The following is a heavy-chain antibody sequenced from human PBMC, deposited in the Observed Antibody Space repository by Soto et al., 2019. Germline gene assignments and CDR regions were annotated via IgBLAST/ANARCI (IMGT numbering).Heavy chain of an antibody. Sequence: GGSLRLSCAASGFTFSSYSMSWVRQAPGKGLEWVSGFRSSGDDGTTYYADSVKGRFTISRDNSKNTLFLQMDNLRAEDTAIYYCAKKVDSGPGSQYFDYWGQGTLVTVSS. CDR1: GFTFSSYS. V-gene: IGHV3-23*01. CDR3: AKKVDSGPGSQYFDY. D-gene: IGHD3-10*01. CDR2: FRSSGDDGTT. J-gene: IGHJ4*02.